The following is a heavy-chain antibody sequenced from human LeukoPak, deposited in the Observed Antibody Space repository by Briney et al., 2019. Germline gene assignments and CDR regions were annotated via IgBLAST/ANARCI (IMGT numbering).Heavy chain of an antibody. J-gene: IGHJ3*02. CDR1: GFTFSSYA. V-gene: IGHV3-23*01. CDR3: ASAVDSSGYRFFIDAFDI. Sequence: PGGSLRLSCAASGFTFSSYAMSWVRQAPGKGLEWVSGISGSGDNTYYADSVKGRFTISRDNSKNTLYLQMNSLRAEDTAVYYCASAVDSSGYRFFIDAFDIWGQGTMVTVSS. CDR2: ISGSGDNT. D-gene: IGHD3-22*01.